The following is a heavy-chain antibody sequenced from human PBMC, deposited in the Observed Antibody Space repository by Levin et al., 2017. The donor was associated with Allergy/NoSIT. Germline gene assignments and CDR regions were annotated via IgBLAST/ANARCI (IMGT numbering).Heavy chain of an antibody. CDR2: ITPKNGDT. CDR1: GYIFTNHY. Sequence: VASVKVSCKASGYIFTNHYIHWVRQAPGQGLEWMGRITPKNGDTKYAEKFQGRVTMTRDTSITTAYMELSSLRSDDTAVYYCAREGVGDYGMNVWGQGTTVTVSS. D-gene: IGHD3-10*01. J-gene: IGHJ6*02. V-gene: IGHV1-2*06. CDR3: AREGVGDYGMNV.